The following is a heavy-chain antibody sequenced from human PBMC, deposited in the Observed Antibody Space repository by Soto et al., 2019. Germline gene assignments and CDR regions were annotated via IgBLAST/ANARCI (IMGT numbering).Heavy chain of an antibody. CDR3: AAGGGLPRYY. Sequence: QLQLPESGSGLVKPSQTLSLTCAVSGGSISSGGYSWIWIRQPPGKGLEWIGYIYHSGSTYYTPSLGSRVTISVHRSKKQSSLKLSSVTPADTAVYYCAAGGGLPRYYWNQGTLFTVSS. D-gene: IGHD5-12*01. CDR1: GGSISSGGYS. J-gene: IGHJ4*02. CDR2: IYHSGST. V-gene: IGHV4-30-2*01.